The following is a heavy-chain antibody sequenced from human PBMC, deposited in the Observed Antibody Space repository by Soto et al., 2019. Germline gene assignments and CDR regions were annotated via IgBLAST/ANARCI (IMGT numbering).Heavy chain of an antibody. Sequence: PGGSLRLSCAASGFTFSSYAMHWVRQAPGKGLEWVAVISYDGSNKYYADSVKGRFTISRDNSKNTLYLQMNSLGAEDTAVYYCARAGGYGSGSYYGNYYYYGMDVWGQGTTVTVSS. J-gene: IGHJ6*02. D-gene: IGHD3-10*01. CDR3: ARAGGYGSGSYYGNYYYYGMDV. CDR2: ISYDGSNK. V-gene: IGHV3-30-3*01. CDR1: GFTFSSYA.